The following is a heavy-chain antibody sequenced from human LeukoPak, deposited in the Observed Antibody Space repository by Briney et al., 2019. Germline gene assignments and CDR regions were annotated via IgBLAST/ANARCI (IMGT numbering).Heavy chain of an antibody. CDR2: INPNGITT. J-gene: IGHJ4*02. Sequence: GGSLRLSCAASGFIFRNYWTHWVRQAPGKGLVWVARINPNGITTTYTNSVKGRFTISRDNAKNTLYLQMNSLRAEGAAVYYCARDFAGDRDYWGQGTLVTVSS. V-gene: IGHV3-74*01. D-gene: IGHD4-17*01. CDR1: GFIFRNYW. CDR3: ARDFAGDRDY.